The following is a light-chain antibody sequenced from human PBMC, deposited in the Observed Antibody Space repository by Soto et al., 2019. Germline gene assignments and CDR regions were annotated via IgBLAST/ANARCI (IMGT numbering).Light chain of an antibody. CDR2: GAS. J-gene: IGKJ2*01. V-gene: IGKV3-20*01. CDR1: QSVSSSY. CDR3: QQYDSHPMYT. Sequence: EIVLTQSPGTLSLSPGERATLSCRASQSVSSSYLAWYQQKPGQAPRLLIYGASSRATGIPDRFSGSGSGTEFTLTISSLQPDDFATYYCQQYDSHPMYTFGQGTKVDIK.